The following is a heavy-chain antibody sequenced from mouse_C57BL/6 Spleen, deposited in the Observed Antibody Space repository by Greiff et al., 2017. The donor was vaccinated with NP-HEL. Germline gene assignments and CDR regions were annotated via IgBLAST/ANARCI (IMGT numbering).Heavy chain of an antibody. CDR3: ARGDGGYFDV. D-gene: IGHD2-3*01. J-gene: IGHJ1*03. V-gene: IGHV1-18*01. CDR2: INPNNGGT. Sequence: EVQLQQSGPELVKPGASVKIPCKASGFTFTDYNMDWVKQSHGKSLEWIGDINPNNGGTIYNQKFKGKATLTVDKSSSTAYMELRSLTSEDTAVYYCARGDGGYFDVWGTGTTVTVSS. CDR1: GFTFTDYN.